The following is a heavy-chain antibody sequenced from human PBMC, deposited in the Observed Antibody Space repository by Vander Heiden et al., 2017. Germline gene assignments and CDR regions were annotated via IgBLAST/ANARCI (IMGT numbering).Heavy chain of an antibody. CDR2: INSDGSST. J-gene: IGHJ4*02. CDR3: ASGVVGARGGY. D-gene: IGHD1-26*01. V-gene: IGHV3-74*01. Sequence: EVQLVESGGGLVQPGASLRISCAASGFTFSSYWMHWVRQAPGKGLVWVSRINSDGSSTSYADSVKGRFTISRDNAKNTLYLQMNSLRAEDTAVYYCASGVVGARGGYWGQGTLVTVSS. CDR1: GFTFSSYW.